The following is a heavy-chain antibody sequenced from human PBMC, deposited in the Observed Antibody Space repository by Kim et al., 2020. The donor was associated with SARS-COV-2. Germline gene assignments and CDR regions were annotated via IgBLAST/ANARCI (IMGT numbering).Heavy chain of an antibody. V-gene: IGHV1-69*13. Sequence: SVKVSCKASGGTFSSYAISWVRQAPGQGLEWMGGIIPIFGTANYAQKFQGRVTITADESTSTAYMELSSLRSEDTAVYYCAREREMVCSGGSCYQYYYYYGMDVWGQGTTVTVSS. J-gene: IGHJ6*02. CDR3: AREREMVCSGGSCYQYYYYYGMDV. CDR2: IIPIFGTA. CDR1: GGTFSSYA. D-gene: IGHD2-15*01.